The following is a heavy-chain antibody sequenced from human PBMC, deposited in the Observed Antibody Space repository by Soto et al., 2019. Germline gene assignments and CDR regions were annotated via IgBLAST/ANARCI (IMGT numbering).Heavy chain of an antibody. CDR2: ISYDGSNK. CDR3: AKVGPYYDSSGYQIGYYYYGMDV. D-gene: IGHD3-22*01. V-gene: IGHV3-30*18. J-gene: IGHJ6*02. Sequence: QVQLVESGGGVVQPGRSLRLSCAASGFTFSSYGMHWVRQAPGKGLEWVAVISYDGSNKYYADSVKGRFTISRDNSKNTLYLHMNSLRAEDTAVYYCAKVGPYYDSSGYQIGYYYYGMDVWGQGTTVTVSS. CDR1: GFTFSSYG.